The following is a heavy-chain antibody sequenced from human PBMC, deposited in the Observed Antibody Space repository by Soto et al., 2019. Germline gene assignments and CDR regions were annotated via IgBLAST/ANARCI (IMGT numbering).Heavy chain of an antibody. J-gene: IGHJ4*02. CDR1: GYTFTSYY. Sequence: QVQLVQSGAEVKKPGASVKVSCKASGYTFTSYYMHWVRQAPGQGLEWMGIINPSGGSTSYAQKFQGRVTMTRDTSTSTVYMELSSLSSEDTAVYYCARDTVRWELLGPHFDYWGQGTLVTVSS. CDR2: INPSGGST. D-gene: IGHD1-26*01. V-gene: IGHV1-46*01. CDR3: ARDTVRWELLGPHFDY.